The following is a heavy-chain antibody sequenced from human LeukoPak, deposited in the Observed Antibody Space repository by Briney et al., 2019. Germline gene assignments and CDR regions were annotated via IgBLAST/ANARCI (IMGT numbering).Heavy chain of an antibody. Sequence: GGSLRLSCAASGFTVSSNYMSWVRQAPGKGLEWVSVIYSGGSTYYADSVKGRFIISRDNSKNTLYLQMNSLRAEDTAVYYCARGTRMTPFDYWGQGTLVTVSS. V-gene: IGHV3-53*01. D-gene: IGHD1-14*01. CDR2: IYSGGST. J-gene: IGHJ4*02. CDR3: ARGTRMTPFDY. CDR1: GFTVSSNY.